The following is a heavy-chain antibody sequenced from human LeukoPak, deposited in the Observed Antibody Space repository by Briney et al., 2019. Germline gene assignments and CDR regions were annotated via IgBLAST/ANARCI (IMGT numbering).Heavy chain of an antibody. CDR3: AKDQYGEAFDI. CDR1: GFTFSSYA. Sequence: GGSLRLSCAASGFTFSSYAMSWVRQAPGKGLEWVSSISGSGGNTYYADSVKGRFTISRDNSKNTLYMQMNSLRAEDTAVYYCAKDQYGEAFDIWGPGTMVTVSS. CDR2: ISGSGGNT. J-gene: IGHJ3*02. V-gene: IGHV3-23*01. D-gene: IGHD4-17*01.